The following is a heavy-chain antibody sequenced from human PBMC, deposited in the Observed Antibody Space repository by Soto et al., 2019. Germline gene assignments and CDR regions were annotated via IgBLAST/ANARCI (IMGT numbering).Heavy chain of an antibody. Sequence: PSETLSLTCTVSGGSISSYYWSWIRQPAGKGLEWIGRIYTSGSTNYNPSLKSRVTMSVDTSKNQFSLKLSSVTAADTAVYYCARGHCSSTSCWGGYYYGMDVWGQGTTVT. CDR3: ARGHCSSTSCWGGYYYGMDV. V-gene: IGHV4-4*07. CDR2: IYTSGST. CDR1: GGSISSYY. D-gene: IGHD2-2*01. J-gene: IGHJ6*02.